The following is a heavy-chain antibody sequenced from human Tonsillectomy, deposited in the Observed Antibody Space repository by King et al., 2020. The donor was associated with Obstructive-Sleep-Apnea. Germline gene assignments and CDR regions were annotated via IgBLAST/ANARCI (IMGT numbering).Heavy chain of an antibody. V-gene: IGHV3-23*04. J-gene: IGHJ4*02. D-gene: IGHD1-1*01. Sequence: VQLVESGGGLVQPGGSLRLSCAASGVTFSSYGMSWVRQAPGKGLEWVSGISGSGGTTYYADSVKGRFTISRDNSKNTLHLQMTSLRAEDTAVDYCAKEGSWNEDFDYGGQGTLVTVSS. CDR3: AKEGSWNEDFDY. CDR2: ISGSGGTT. CDR1: GVTFSSYG.